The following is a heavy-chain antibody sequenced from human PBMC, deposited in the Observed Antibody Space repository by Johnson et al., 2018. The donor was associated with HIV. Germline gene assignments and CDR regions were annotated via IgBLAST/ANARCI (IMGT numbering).Heavy chain of an antibody. CDR3: AREGGGNLEAFDI. Sequence: QMQLVESGGGVVQPGTSLRLSCAASGFTFSSYGIHWVRQAPGKGLEWVAFIWHDGRDVYYADSVKGRFTVSRDNSKNSLYLQMNSLRAEDTALYYCAREGGGNLEAFDIWGQGTMVTVSS. CDR1: GFTFSSYG. J-gene: IGHJ3*02. V-gene: IGHV3-33*01. CDR2: IWHDGRDV. D-gene: IGHD4-23*01.